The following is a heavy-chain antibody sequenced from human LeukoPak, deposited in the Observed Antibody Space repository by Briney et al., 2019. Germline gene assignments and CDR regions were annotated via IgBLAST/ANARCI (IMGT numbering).Heavy chain of an antibody. D-gene: IGHD5-24*01. CDR2: IYYSGST. V-gene: IGHV4-59*01. CDR1: GGSISGDY. CDR3: ARSHLEMATIAFDY. J-gene: IGHJ4*02. Sequence: PSETLSLTCTVSGGSISGDYWSWIRQPPGKGLEWIGYIYYSGSTSNNPSLRSRVSISIDTSKNQFSLKLNSVTAADTAVYYCARSHLEMATIAFDYWGQGILVTVSS.